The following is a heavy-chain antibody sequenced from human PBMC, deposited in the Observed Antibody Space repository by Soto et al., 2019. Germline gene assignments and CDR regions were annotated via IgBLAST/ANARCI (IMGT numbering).Heavy chain of an antibody. V-gene: IGHV3-48*01. CDR1: GFTFSSYS. Sequence: GGSLRLSCAASGFTFSSYSMNWVRQAPGKGLEWVSYISSSSSTIYYADSVKGRFTISRDNAKNSLYLQMNSLRAEDTAVYYCRASLGYCSGGSCYSFDYWGQGTLVTVSS. J-gene: IGHJ4*02. D-gene: IGHD2-15*01. CDR3: RASLGYCSGGSCYSFDY. CDR2: ISSSSSTI.